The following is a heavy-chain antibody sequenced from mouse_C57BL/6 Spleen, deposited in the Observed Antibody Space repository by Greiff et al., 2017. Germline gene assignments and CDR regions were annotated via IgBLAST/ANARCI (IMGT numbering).Heavy chain of an antibody. CDR1: GFNIKNTY. J-gene: IGHJ3*01. Sequence: EVQLQQSVAELVRPGASVTLSCTASGFNIKNTYIHWVKQRPERSLEWIGRIDPANGNTKYAPTLKGKATITADTSSNTAYLQRSSLTSEDTAIYYCARWVVGSGMAYWGQGTLVTVSA. CDR3: ARWVVGSGMAY. CDR2: IDPANGNT. V-gene: IGHV14-3*01. D-gene: IGHD1-1*02.